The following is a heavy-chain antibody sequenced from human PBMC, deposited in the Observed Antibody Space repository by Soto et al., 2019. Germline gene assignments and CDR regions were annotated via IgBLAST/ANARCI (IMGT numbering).Heavy chain of an antibody. Sequence: SETLSLTCTVSGGSISSGGYYWSWIRQHPGKGLEWIGYIYYSGSTYYNPSLKSRVTISVDTSKNQFSLKLSSVTAADTAVYYCARVIRGAVAGTDWFDPWGQGTLVTVSS. D-gene: IGHD6-19*01. CDR1: GGSISSGGYY. V-gene: IGHV4-31*03. CDR3: ARVIRGAVAGTDWFDP. CDR2: IYYSGST. J-gene: IGHJ5*02.